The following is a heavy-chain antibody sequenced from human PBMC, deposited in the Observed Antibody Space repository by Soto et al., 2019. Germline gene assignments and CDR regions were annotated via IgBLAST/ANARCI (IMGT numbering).Heavy chain of an antibody. CDR3: ALNSGSYSDYFDY. J-gene: IGHJ4*02. CDR1: GFTFSSYG. Sequence: PGGSLRLSCAASGFTFSSYGMRWVRQAPGKGLEWVAVISYDGSNKYYADSVKGRFTISRDNSKNTLYLQMNSLRAEDTAVYYCALNSGSYSDYFDYWGQGTLVTVSS. CDR2: ISYDGSNK. D-gene: IGHD1-26*01. V-gene: IGHV3-30*03.